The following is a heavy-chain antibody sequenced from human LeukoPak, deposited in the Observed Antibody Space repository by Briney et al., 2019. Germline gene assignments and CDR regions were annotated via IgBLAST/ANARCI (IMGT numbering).Heavy chain of an antibody. CDR3: ARRVVVPAAPYYFDY. J-gene: IGHJ4*02. CDR2: INSDGSST. V-gene: IGHV3-74*01. Sequence: GGSLRLSCAASGFIFSSYWMHWVRQAPGKGLVWVSRINSDGSSTSYADSVKGRFTIPRDNAKNTLYLQMNSLRAEDTAVYYCARRVVVPAAPYYFDYWGQRTLVTVSS. D-gene: IGHD2-2*01. CDR1: GFIFSSYW.